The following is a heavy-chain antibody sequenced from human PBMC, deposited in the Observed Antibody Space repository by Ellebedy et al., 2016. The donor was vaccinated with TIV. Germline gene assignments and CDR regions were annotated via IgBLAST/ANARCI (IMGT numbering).Heavy chain of an antibody. CDR3: ARDRGTTMTVSDY. CDR1: GFTFRDYY. J-gene: IGHJ4*02. Sequence: GESLKISCAASGFTFRDYYMSWIRQAPGKGLEWVSFISTDGDAIKYADSVKGRFTISRDNAKNSLYLQMNSLRAEDTAVYYCARDRGTTMTVSDYWGQGTLVTVSS. CDR2: ISTDGDAI. D-gene: IGHD3-22*01. V-gene: IGHV3-11*04.